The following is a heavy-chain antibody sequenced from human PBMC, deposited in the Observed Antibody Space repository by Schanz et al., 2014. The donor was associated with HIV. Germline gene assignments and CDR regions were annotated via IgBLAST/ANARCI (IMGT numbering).Heavy chain of an antibody. V-gene: IGHV3-7*03. CDR1: GFTFSNYF. Sequence: EVQLVESGGDLVQSGGSLRLSCVASGFTFSNYFMTWVRQAPGKGLEWVAHIKSDGSAQDYVDSVKGRFTISRDNAKNSLYLQMNSLRAEDTAVYYCARSGSGMDVWGQGTTVTVSS. D-gene: IGHD3-10*01. J-gene: IGHJ6*02. CDR3: ARSGSGMDV. CDR2: IKSDGSAQ.